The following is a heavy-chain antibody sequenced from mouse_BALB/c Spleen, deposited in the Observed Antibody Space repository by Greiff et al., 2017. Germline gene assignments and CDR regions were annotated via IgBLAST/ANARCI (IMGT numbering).Heavy chain of an antibody. D-gene: IGHD1-1*01. CDR1: GYSITSDYA. Sequence: VQLKESGPGLVKPSQSLSLTCTVTGYSITSDYAWNWIRQFPGNKLEWMGYISYSGSTSYNPSLKSRISITRDTSKNQFFLQLNSVTTEDTATYYCARGELFYYGSSSWFAYWGQGTLVTVSA. CDR2: ISYSGST. CDR3: ARGELFYYGSSSWFAY. J-gene: IGHJ3*01. V-gene: IGHV3-2*02.